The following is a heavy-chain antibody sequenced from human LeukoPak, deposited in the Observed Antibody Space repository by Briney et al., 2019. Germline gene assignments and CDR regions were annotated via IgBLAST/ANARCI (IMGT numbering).Heavy chain of an antibody. Sequence: GGSLRLSCAASGCTFSSYEMNWVRQAPEKGLEWVSYISSSGSIIYYADSVKGRFTISRDNAKNSLYLQMNSLRGEDTAVYYCARDGYFDWPMSYFDYWGQGTLVTVSS. J-gene: IGHJ4*02. D-gene: IGHD3-9*01. CDR2: ISSSGSII. CDR1: GCTFSSYE. V-gene: IGHV3-48*03. CDR3: ARDGYFDWPMSYFDY.